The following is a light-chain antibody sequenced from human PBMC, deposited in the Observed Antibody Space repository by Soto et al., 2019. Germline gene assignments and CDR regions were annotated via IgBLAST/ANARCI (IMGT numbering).Light chain of an antibody. CDR2: GAS. CDR1: QSVSNNY. Sequence: EIVLTQSPGTLSLSPGERATLSCRASQSVSNNYLAWYQQKPGQAPRLLISGASSRATGIPDRFNGSGSGTHFTLTISRLEPEDFAVYYGQQYGSSPLTFGGGAKVEIK. CDR3: QQYGSSPLT. V-gene: IGKV3-20*01. J-gene: IGKJ4*01.